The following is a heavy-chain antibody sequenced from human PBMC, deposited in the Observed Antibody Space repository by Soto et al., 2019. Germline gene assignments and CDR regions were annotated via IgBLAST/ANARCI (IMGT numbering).Heavy chain of an antibody. D-gene: IGHD2-15*01. J-gene: IGHJ4*02. CDR3: ASGLYIVVVVAATFDY. Sequence: QVQLVESGGGVVQPGRSLRLSCAASGFTFSSYAMHWVRQAPGKGLEWVAVISYDGSNKYYADSVKGRFTISRDNSKNSLDLKMNSLRAEDTAVYYCASGLYIVVVVAATFDYWGQGTLVTVSS. CDR2: ISYDGSNK. CDR1: GFTFSSYA. V-gene: IGHV3-30-3*01.